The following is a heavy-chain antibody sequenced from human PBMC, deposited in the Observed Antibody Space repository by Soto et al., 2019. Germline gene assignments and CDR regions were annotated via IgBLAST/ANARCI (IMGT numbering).Heavy chain of an antibody. V-gene: IGHV3-33*01. D-gene: IGHD3-16*01. Sequence: QVQLVESGGGVVQPGRSLRLSCAASGFTFSSYGMHWVRQAPGKGLEWVAVIWYDGSNKYYADSVKGRFTISRDNSKNTLYLQMNSLRAEETAVYYCARVGGAYYFDYWGQGTLVTVSS. CDR3: ARVGGAYYFDY. CDR2: IWYDGSNK. CDR1: GFTFSSYG. J-gene: IGHJ4*02.